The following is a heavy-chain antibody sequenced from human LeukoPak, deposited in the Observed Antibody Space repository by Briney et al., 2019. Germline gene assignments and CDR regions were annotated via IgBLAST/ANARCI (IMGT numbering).Heavy chain of an antibody. D-gene: IGHD5-18*01. Sequence: YIYYSGNTNYNPSLKSRVTLSVDTSTNQLFLKLSSVTAADTAVYYCARGWDTGYSYYGMDVWGPGTTVTVSS. CDR2: IYYSGNT. J-gene: IGHJ6*02. CDR3: ARGWDTGYSYYGMDV. V-gene: IGHV4-59*09.